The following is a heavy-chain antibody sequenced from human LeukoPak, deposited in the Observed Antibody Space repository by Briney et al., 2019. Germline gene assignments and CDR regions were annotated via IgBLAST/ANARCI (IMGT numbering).Heavy chain of an antibody. CDR3: VKGGRYSGSSADY. CDR2: ISTDGGHT. CDR1: GFTFSSYA. Sequence: GRSLRLSCSPSGFTFSSYAMHWVRQAPGKGLQYVSAISTDGGHTYYADSVKGRFTISRDNSKNTLYLQMSSLRAEDTAVYYCVKGGRYSGSSADYWGQGTLVTVSS. D-gene: IGHD6-6*01. V-gene: IGHV3-64D*09. J-gene: IGHJ4*02.